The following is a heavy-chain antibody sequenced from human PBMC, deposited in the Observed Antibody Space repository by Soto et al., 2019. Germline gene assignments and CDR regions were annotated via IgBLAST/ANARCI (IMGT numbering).Heavy chain of an antibody. CDR1: GFDFGSFG. J-gene: IGHJ6*02. CDR2: IVVGTGRT. Sequence: SVKVSCKASGFDFGSFGIQFLRQTRGQGLEWIGWIVVGTGRTNYARNFQGRDAISRDMSSTTAYMDLYNVKSDDTAVYYCAKGILGYSYGHDYYYYYGMDVWGQGTTVTV. V-gene: IGHV1-58*02. CDR3: AKGILGYSYGHDYYYYYGMDV. D-gene: IGHD5-18*01.